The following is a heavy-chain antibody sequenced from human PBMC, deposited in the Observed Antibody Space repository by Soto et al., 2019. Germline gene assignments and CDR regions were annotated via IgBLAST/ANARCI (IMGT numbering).Heavy chain of an antibody. Sequence: PXDSLTISRKSPGYNVTSYWINLVRQMPGKGLEWMGRIDPGDSYTNYNPSFQGHVTISADKSISTAYLQWSSLKASDTAMYYCARLLGGYSSGWYGAFDIWGQGTMVTVSS. CDR2: IDPGDSYT. J-gene: IGHJ3*02. V-gene: IGHV5-10-1*01. CDR1: GYNVTSYW. D-gene: IGHD6-19*01. CDR3: ARLLGGYSSGWYGAFDI.